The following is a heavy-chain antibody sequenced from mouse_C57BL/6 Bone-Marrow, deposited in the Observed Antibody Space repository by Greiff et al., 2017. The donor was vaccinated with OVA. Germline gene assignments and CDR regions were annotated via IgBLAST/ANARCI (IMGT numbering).Heavy chain of an antibody. D-gene: IGHD2-4*01. J-gene: IGHJ3*01. CDR1: GFTFSDYG. V-gene: IGHV5-17*01. CDR2: ISSGSSTI. CDR3: ARTGDYDGGFAY. Sequence: DVMLVESGGGLVKPGGSLKLSCAASGFTFSDYGMHWVRQAPEKGLEWVAYISSGSSTIYYADTVKGRFTISRDNAKNTLFLQMTSLRSEDTAMYYCARTGDYDGGFAYWGQGTLVTVSA.